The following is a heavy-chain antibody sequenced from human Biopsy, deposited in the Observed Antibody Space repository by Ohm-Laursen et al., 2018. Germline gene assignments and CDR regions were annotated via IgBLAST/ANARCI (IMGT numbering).Heavy chain of an antibody. V-gene: IGHV4-38-2*01. CDR1: GYSISSGYY. D-gene: IGHD1-26*01. CDR2: IYHSGSP. J-gene: IGHJ3*02. Sequence: SETLSLTCAVSGYSISSGYYWGWIRQSPGKGLEWIGSIYHSGSPNYNLSLESRVTMSVDTSKNQFSLSLRSVTAADTAVYYCARGTGRYYVYGAFDIWGQGTVVTVSS. CDR3: ARGTGRYYVYGAFDI.